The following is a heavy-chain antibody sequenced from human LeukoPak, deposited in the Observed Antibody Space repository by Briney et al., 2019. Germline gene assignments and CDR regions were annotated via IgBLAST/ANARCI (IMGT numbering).Heavy chain of an antibody. D-gene: IGHD5-18*01. Sequence: PSETLSLTCTVSGGSISSYYWSWIRQPPGKGLEWIGYIYYSGSTNYNPSLKSRVTISVDTSKNQFSLKLSSVTAADTAVYYCARQGSYGHEDYWGQGTLVTVSS. CDR3: ARQGSYGHEDY. CDR1: GGSISSYY. V-gene: IGHV4-59*01. CDR2: IYYSGST. J-gene: IGHJ4*02.